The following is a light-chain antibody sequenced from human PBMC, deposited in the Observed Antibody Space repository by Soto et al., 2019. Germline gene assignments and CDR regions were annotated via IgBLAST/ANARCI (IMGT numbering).Light chain of an antibody. CDR1: SSDVGAYDF. CDR2: GVR. CDR3: SSYTTSSTRV. J-gene: IGLJ1*01. V-gene: IGLV2-14*03. Sequence: QSVLTQPASVSGSPGQSITISRTGTSSDVGAYDFVSWYQQHPDKAPKLMIYGVRNRPSGVSNRFSGSKSVNTATLTISGLQAEDEADYYCSSYTTSSTRVFGTGTKVTVL.